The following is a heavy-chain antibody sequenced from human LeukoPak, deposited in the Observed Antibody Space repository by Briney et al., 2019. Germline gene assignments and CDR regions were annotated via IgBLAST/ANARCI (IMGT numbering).Heavy chain of an antibody. CDR3: ARDREVYGSGSYYSHLDY. CDR1: GGSISSGSCY. CDR2: IYTSGST. J-gene: IGHJ4*02. D-gene: IGHD3-10*01. V-gene: IGHV4-61*02. Sequence: SETLSLTCTVSGGSISSGSCYWRWIRQPAGKGLEWIGRIYTSGSTNYNPSLKSRVTISIDTSKNQFSLKLSSVTAADTAVYYCARDREVYGSGSYYSHLDYWGQGTLVTVSS.